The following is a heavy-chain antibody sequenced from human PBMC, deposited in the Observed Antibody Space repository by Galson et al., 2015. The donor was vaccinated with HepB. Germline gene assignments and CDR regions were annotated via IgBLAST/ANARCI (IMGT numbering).Heavy chain of an antibody. CDR2: IVVGSGNT. J-gene: IGHJ6*02. V-gene: IGHV1-58*01. D-gene: IGHD2-15*01. CDR1: GFTFTSSA. Sequence: SVKVSCKASGFTFTSSAVQWVRQARGQRLEWIGWIVVGSGNTNYAQKFQERVTITRDMSTSTAYMELSSLRSEDTAVYYCAAGFAIGWSTDYYYGMDVWGQGTTVTVSS. CDR3: AAGFAIGWSTDYYYGMDV.